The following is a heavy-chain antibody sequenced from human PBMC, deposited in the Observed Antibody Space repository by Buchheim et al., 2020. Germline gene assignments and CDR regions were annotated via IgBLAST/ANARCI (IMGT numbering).Heavy chain of an antibody. Sequence: QVQLVQSGAEVKKPGASVKVSCKASGYTFTGYYMHWVRQAPGQGLEWMGWINPNSGGTNYAQKFQGWVTMTRDTSISTAYTELSRLRSDDTAVYYCARDESPGYCSGGSCYGDYYYGMDVWGQGTT. CDR1: GYTFTGYY. J-gene: IGHJ6*02. CDR3: ARDESPGYCSGGSCYGDYYYGMDV. CDR2: INPNSGGT. D-gene: IGHD2-15*01. V-gene: IGHV1-2*04.